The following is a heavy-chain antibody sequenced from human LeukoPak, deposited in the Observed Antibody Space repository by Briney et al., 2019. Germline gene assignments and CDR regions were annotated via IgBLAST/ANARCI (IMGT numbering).Heavy chain of an antibody. Sequence: GGSLRLSCAASGFTFSIYSMNGVRQAPGKGLQWVSYISPSRGAIHYADSVRGRFTISRDNAKNSLYLQINSLRDRGPAFYSCARAQWNSSPDRWGQG. D-gene: IGHD1/OR15-1a*01. CDR3: ARAQWNSSPDR. V-gene: IGHV3-48*02. CDR1: GFTFSIYS. CDR2: ISPSRGAI. J-gene: IGHJ5*02.